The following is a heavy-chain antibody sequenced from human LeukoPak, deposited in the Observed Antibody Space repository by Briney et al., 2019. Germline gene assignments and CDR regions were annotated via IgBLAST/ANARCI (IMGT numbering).Heavy chain of an antibody. D-gene: IGHD2-8*01. CDR2: MNPNSGNT. V-gene: IGHV1-8*01. J-gene: IGHJ4*02. CDR1: GYTFTSYD. Sequence: GASVKVSCKASGYTFTSYDINWVRQATGQGLEWMGWMNPNSGNTGYAQKFQGRVTMTRNTSISTAYMELSSLRSEDPAVYYCARGLRYCTNGVCYTYYFDYWGQGTLVTVSS. CDR3: ARGLRYCTNGVCYTYYFDY.